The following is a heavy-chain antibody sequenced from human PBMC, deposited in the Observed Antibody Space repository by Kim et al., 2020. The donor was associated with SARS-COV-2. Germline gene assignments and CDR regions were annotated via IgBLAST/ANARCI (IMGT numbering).Heavy chain of an antibody. Sequence: GGSLRLSCAASGFTFSSYALSWVRQAPGKGLEWVSRISASGGDTYYADSGPGRFTISRDNSKNALTLEMNSLRAEDTALYYCAKVTTLTAPVYDYWGQGTLVTVSS. CDR1: GFTFSSYA. D-gene: IGHD4-4*01. V-gene: IGHV3-23*01. CDR3: AKVTTLTAPVYDY. J-gene: IGHJ4*02. CDR2: ISASGGDT.